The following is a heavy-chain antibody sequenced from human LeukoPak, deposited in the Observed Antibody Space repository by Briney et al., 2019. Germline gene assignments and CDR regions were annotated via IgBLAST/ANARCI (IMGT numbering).Heavy chain of an antibody. CDR3: ARGGYSYAKSNFDY. CDR2: INHSGST. D-gene: IGHD5-18*01. Sequence: PSETLSLTCSVYGGSFSGYYWSWIRQPPGKGLEWIGEINHSGSTNYNPSLKSRVTISVDTSKNQFSLKLSSVTAADTAVYYCARGGYSYAKSNFDYWGQGTLVTVSS. J-gene: IGHJ4*02. CDR1: GGSFSGYY. V-gene: IGHV4-34*01.